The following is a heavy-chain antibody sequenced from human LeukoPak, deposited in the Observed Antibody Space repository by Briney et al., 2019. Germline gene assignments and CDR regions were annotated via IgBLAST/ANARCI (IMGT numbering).Heavy chain of an antibody. D-gene: IGHD6-13*01. J-gene: IGHJ5*01. CDR3: ARRGYYSRRYWFDP. CDR1: GGSISSYY. CDR2: IYTSGST. V-gene: IGHV4-4*09. Sequence: SETLSLTCTVSGGSISSYYWSWIRQPPGKGLEWIGYIYTSGSTNYNPSLKSRVTISVDTSKNQFSLKLSSVTAADTAVYYCARRGYYSRRYWFDPWGQGNLVNGFS.